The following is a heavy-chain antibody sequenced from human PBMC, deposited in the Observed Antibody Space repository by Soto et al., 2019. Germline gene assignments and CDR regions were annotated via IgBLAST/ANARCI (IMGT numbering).Heavy chain of an antibody. D-gene: IGHD3-22*01. V-gene: IGHV3-33*01. CDR1: GFTFSSYG. Sequence: QVQLVESGGGVVQPGRSLRLSCAASGFTFSSYGMHWVRQAPGKGLEWVAVIWYDGSNKYYADSVKGRFTISRDNSKNXXYLQMNSLRAEDTAVYYCARDLNYYDSRLNHAFDIWGQGTMVTVSS. CDR3: ARDLNYYDSRLNHAFDI. J-gene: IGHJ3*02. CDR2: IWYDGSNK.